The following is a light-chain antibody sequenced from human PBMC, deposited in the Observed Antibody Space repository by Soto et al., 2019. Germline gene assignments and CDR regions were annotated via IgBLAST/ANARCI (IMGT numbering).Light chain of an antibody. J-gene: IGKJ2*01. CDR1: QSINSY. V-gene: IGKV1-39*01. CDR3: QQSYSTPFMYT. Sequence: DIQMTQSPSSLSASVGDRVTITCRASQSINSYLNWYQQQPGKAPNLLIYAASTLQSGVPSRFSGSGSGTEFTLTISSLQHEDFATYYCQQSYSTPFMYTFGQGTKLEI. CDR2: AAS.